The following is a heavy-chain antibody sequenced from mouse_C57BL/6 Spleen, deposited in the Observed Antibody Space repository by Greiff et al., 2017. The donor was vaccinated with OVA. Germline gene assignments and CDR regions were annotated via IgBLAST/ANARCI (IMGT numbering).Heavy chain of an antibody. CDR2: ISSGSSTI. Sequence: DVKLVESGGGLVKPGGSLKLSCAASGFTFSDYGMHWVRQAPEKGLEWVAYISSGSSTIYYADTVKGRFNISRDNAKTNLFLQMTRLRSEGTAMYYCSRQDYYGSSYVRYYAMDYWGQGTSVTVSS. J-gene: IGHJ4*01. CDR3: SRQDYYGSSYVRYYAMDY. D-gene: IGHD1-1*01. CDR1: GFTFSDYG. V-gene: IGHV5-17*01.